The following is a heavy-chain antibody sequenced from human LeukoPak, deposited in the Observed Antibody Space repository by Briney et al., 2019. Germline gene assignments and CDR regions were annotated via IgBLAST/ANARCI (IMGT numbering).Heavy chain of an antibody. J-gene: IGHJ4*02. V-gene: IGHV1-69*04. CDR1: GGTFSSYA. CDR3: ARDTDPSGYSSGWYSNSAFY. Sequence: PWASVKVSCKASGGTFSSYAISWVRQAPGQGLEWMGRIIPILGIANYAQKFQGRVTITADKSTSTAYMELSSLRSEDTAVYYCARDTDPSGYSSGWYSNSAFYWGQGTLVTVSS. CDR2: IIPILGIA. D-gene: IGHD6-19*01.